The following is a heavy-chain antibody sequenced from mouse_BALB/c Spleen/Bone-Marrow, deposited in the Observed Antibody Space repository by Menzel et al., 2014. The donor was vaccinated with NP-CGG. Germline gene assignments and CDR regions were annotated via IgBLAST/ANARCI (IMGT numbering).Heavy chain of an antibody. V-gene: IGHV1S81*02. CDR1: GYTFTSYW. D-gene: IGHD2-12*01. CDR2: INPSNGRT. CDR3: ARDYSYDAGFAWFVY. Sequence: QVQLKQSGAELVKPGASVKLSCKASGYTFTSYWMHWVKQRPGQGLEWIGEINPSNGRTNYNEKFKSRATLTVDKSSSTAYMQLSSLISEDSAVYYCARDYSYDAGFAWFVYWGQGTLVTVSA. J-gene: IGHJ3*01.